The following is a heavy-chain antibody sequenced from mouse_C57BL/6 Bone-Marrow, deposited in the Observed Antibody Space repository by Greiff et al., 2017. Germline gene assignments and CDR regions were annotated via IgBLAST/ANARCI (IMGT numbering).Heavy chain of an antibody. D-gene: IGHD2-4*01. CDR1: GYTFTDYE. J-gene: IGHJ1*03. CDR3: TRYDYDGYFDV. CDR2: IDPETGGT. V-gene: IGHV1-15*01. Sequence: VKVVESGAELVRPGASVTLSCKASGYTFTDYEMHWVKQTPVHGLEWIGAIDPETGGTAYNQKFKGKAILTADTSSSTAYMELRSLTSEDSAVYYCTRYDYDGYFDVWGTGTTVTVSS.